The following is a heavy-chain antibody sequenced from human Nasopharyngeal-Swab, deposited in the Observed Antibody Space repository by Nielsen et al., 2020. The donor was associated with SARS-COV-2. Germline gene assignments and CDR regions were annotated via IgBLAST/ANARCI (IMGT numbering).Heavy chain of an antibody. V-gene: IGHV2-70*11. J-gene: IGHJ5*02. CDR1: GFSLSTSGMC. Sequence: SGPTLVKPTQTLTLTCTFSGFSLSTSGMCVSWIRQPPGKALEWLARIDWDDDKYYSTSLKTRPTISKDTSKNQVVLTMTNMDPVDTATYYCARTIAAAGMGFDPWGQGTLVTVSS. CDR2: IDWDDDK. D-gene: IGHD6-13*01. CDR3: ARTIAAAGMGFDP.